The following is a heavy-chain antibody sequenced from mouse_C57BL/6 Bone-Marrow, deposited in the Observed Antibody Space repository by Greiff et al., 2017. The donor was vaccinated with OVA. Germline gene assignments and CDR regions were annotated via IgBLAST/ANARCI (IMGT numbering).Heavy chain of an antibody. D-gene: IGHD2-1*01. J-gene: IGHJ1*03. CDR2: IDPETGGT. Sequence: QVQLQQSGAELVRPGASVTLSCKASGYTFTDYEMHWVKQTPVHGLEWIGAIDPETGGTAYNQKFKGKAILTADKSSSTAYMELRSLTSEDSAVYYCTRGGGNHWYFDVWGTGTTVTASS. V-gene: IGHV1-15*01. CDR1: GYTFTDYE. CDR3: TRGGGNHWYFDV.